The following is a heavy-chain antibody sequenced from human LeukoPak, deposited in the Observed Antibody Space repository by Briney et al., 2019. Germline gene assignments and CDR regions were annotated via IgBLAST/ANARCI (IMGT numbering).Heavy chain of an antibody. D-gene: IGHD3-22*01. CDR1: GGSLSGYY. V-gene: IGHV4-34*01. CDR2: INHSGST. CDR3: ARGGYYYDSSGWFDP. Sequence: SETLSLTCAVYGGSLSGYYWSWIRQPPGKGLEWIGEINHSGSTNYNPSLKSRVTISVDTSKNQFSLKLSSVTAADTAVYYCARGGYYYDSSGWFDPWGQGTLVTVSS. J-gene: IGHJ5*02.